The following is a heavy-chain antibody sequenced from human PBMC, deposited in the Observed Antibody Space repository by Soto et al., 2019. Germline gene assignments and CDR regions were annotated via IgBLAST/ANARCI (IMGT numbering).Heavy chain of an antibody. D-gene: IGHD2-21*02. CDR3: ARGPVVVPADGAFDI. V-gene: IGHV4-30-2*01. CDR1: GGSISSGGYS. Sequence: QLQLQESGSGLVKPSQTLSLTCAVSGGSISSGGYSWSWIRQPPGKGLEWIGYIYHSGRTYYNPSRNRRVTMXXDXSXXQFSLKLSSVTAADTAVYYCARGPVVVPADGAFDIWGHGTMVTVSS. J-gene: IGHJ3*02. CDR2: IYHSGRT.